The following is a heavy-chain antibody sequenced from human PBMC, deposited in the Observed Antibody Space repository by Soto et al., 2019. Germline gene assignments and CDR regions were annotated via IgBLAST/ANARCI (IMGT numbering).Heavy chain of an antibody. CDR3: ARDQDVSNYHGMDV. CDR2: IIPIFGTA. Sequence: QVQLVQSGAEVKKPGSSVKVSCKASGGTFSSYAISWVRQAPGQGLEWMGGIIPIFGTANYAQKFQGRVTITADESTSTAYMELSSQRSEDTAVYYCARDQDVSNYHGMDVWGQGTTVTVSS. V-gene: IGHV1-69*12. CDR1: GGTFSSYA. D-gene: IGHD3-22*01. J-gene: IGHJ6*02.